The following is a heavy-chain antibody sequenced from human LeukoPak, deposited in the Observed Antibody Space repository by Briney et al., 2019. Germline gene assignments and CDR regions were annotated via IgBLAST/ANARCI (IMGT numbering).Heavy chain of an antibody. CDR1: GGSVSSGSYY. J-gene: IGHJ4*02. CDR2: IYYSGST. CDR3: ARAASQVVNFDY. V-gene: IGHV4-61*01. Sequence: SETLSLTCTVSGGSVSSGSYYWSWIRQPPGKGLEWIGYIYYSGSTNYNPSLKSRVTISVDTSKNQFSLKLSSVTAADTAVYYCARAASQVVNFDYWGQRTLVTVSS.